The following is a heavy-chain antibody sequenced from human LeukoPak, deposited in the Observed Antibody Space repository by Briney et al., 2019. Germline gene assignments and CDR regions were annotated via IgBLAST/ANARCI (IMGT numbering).Heavy chain of an antibody. CDR1: GFTFSSYA. CDR3: AKGTPDILTGYYLFDY. CDR2: ISGSGGST. V-gene: IGHV3-23*01. J-gene: IGHJ4*02. D-gene: IGHD3-9*01. Sequence: PGGSLRLSCAASGFTFSSYAMSWVRQAPGKGLEWVSAISGSGGSTYYADSVKGRFTISRDNSKNTLYLQMNSLRAEDTAVYYCAKGTPDILTGYYLFDYWGQGTLVTVSS.